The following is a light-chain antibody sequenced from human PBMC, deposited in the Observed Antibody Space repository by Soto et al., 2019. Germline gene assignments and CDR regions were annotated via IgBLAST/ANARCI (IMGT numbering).Light chain of an antibody. Sequence: QSALTQPASVSGSPGQSITISFTGTSSDVGGYNYVSGYQQHPGKAPKLMIYDVSNRPSGGSNRFSGSKSGNTASLTISGLQAEDEDDYYCSSYTSSSTLVFGGGTKVTVL. CDR1: SSDVGGYNY. CDR2: DVS. J-gene: IGLJ3*02. CDR3: SSYTSSSTLV. V-gene: IGLV2-14*01.